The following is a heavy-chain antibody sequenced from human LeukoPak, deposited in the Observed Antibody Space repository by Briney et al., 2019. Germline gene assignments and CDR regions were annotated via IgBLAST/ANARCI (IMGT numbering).Heavy chain of an antibody. Sequence: SETLSLTCTVSGGSISSYYWSWIRQPPGKGLEWIGYIYYSGSTNYNPSLKSRVTISVGTSKNQFSLKLSSVTAADTAVYYCARGRSITMIVVVITRSRYFDYWGQGTLVTVSS. V-gene: IGHV4-59*12. CDR3: ARGRSITMIVVVITRSRYFDY. CDR1: GGSISSYY. J-gene: IGHJ4*02. CDR2: IYYSGST. D-gene: IGHD3-22*01.